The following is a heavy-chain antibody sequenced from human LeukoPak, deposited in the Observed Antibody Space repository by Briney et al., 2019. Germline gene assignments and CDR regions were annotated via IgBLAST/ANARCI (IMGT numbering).Heavy chain of an antibody. V-gene: IGHV3-23*01. J-gene: IGHJ3*02. CDR1: GFTFSSYG. D-gene: IGHD3-3*01. CDR2: ISGGGGST. Sequence: PGGSLRLSCAASGFTFSSYGMNWVRQSPGKGLEWVATISGGGGSTYYADSVKDRFTISRDNSKNTLYVQMNSLRAEDTALYYCARASVYDFWSGYSRGFDAFDIWGQGTMVTVSS. CDR3: ARASVYDFWSGYSRGFDAFDI.